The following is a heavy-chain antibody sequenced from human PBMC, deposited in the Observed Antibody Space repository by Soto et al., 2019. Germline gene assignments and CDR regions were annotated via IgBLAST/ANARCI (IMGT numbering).Heavy chain of an antibody. D-gene: IGHD1-26*01. CDR3: ARDFKAGATYNWFDP. V-gene: IGHV3-11*01. J-gene: IGHJ5*02. Sequence: GGSLRLSCAASGFTFSDYYMSWIRQAPGKGVEWVSYISSSGSTIYYADSVKGRFTISRDNAKNSLYLQMKSLRAEDTAVYYCARDFKAGATYNWFDPWGQGTLVTVSS. CDR2: ISSSGSTI. CDR1: GFTFSDYY.